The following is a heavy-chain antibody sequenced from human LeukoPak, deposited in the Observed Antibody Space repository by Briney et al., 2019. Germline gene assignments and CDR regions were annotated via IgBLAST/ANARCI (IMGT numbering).Heavy chain of an antibody. V-gene: IGHV3-21*01. D-gene: IGHD1-26*01. Sequence: GGSLRLSCAASGFTLSTYTMNWVRQAPGKGLEWVSSITSSSSHMYYADSVKGRFTISRDNAENSLHLQMNSLRDEDTAIYYCARSVGLDSWGQGTLVTVSS. CDR3: ARSVGLDS. CDR1: GFTLSTYT. J-gene: IGHJ5*01. CDR2: ITSSSSHM.